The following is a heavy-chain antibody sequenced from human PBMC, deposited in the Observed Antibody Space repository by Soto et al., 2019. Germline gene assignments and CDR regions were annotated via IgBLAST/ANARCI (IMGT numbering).Heavy chain of an antibody. CDR1: GGSISSYY. CDR3: ARASIAVAGRGFDNWFDP. V-gene: IGHV4-59*01. CDR2: IYYSGIT. D-gene: IGHD6-19*01. J-gene: IGHJ5*02. Sequence: SETLSLTCTVSGGSISSYYWSWIRQPPGKGLEWIGYIYYSGITNYNPSLKSRVTISVDTSKNQFSLKLSSVTAADTAVYYCARASIAVAGRGFDNWFDPWGQGTMVTV.